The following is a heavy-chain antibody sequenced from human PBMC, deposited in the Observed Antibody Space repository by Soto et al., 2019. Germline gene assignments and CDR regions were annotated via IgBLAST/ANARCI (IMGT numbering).Heavy chain of an antibody. J-gene: IGHJ4*02. V-gene: IGHV3-15*01. CDR3: TTTRDPNDY. Sequence: LRLSCAASGLTFSNVWMSWVRQAPGKGLEWIGRMRSKADGGTTDYAAPVKGRFTISRDDSKNTLYLQMNSLKTDDTALYYCTTTRDPNDYWGQGTLVTVSS. CDR2: MRSKADGGTT. CDR1: GLTFSNVW.